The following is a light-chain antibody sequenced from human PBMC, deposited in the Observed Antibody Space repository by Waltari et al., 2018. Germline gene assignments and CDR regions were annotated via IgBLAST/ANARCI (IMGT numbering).Light chain of an antibody. CDR3: QQYDNWPLT. J-gene: IGKJ4*01. CDR2: GAS. CDR1: RGVSRQ. Sequence: EIVMTQSPATVSVSPGERATLSCRASRGVSRQLAWYQQKPGQAPRLPIYGASTRATGSPARFSGSGSGTEYTLTISSLQSEDFAVYYCQQYDNWPLTFGGGTKVEIK. V-gene: IGKV3-15*01.